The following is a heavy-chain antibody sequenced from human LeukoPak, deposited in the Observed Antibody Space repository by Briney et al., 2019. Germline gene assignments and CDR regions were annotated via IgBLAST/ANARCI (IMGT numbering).Heavy chain of an antibody. V-gene: IGHV3-66*02. Sequence: PGGSLRLACAASGFTVSSNYMSWVRQAPGKGLEWVSVIYSGGSTYYADSVKGRFTISRDNSKNTLYLQMNSLRAEDTAVYYCAKDHESGGYYYYYMDVWGKGTTVTVSS. CDR1: GFTVSSNY. CDR2: IYSGGST. CDR3: AKDHESGGYYYYYMDV. D-gene: IGHD1-26*01. J-gene: IGHJ6*03.